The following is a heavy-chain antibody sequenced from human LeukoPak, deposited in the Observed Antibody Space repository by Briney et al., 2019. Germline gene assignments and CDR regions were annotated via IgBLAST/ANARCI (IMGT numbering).Heavy chain of an antibody. CDR3: ARDFNGDSHFDY. V-gene: IGHV4-59*01. D-gene: IGHD4-17*01. Sequence: SETLSLTCTVSGGSISGYYWSWIRQPPGKGLEWIGNVSYTGSANYNPSLKGRVTISVDTSKNQFSLKLTSLTAADTAVYYCARDFNGDSHFDYWGQGALVDVSS. CDR1: GGSISGYY. J-gene: IGHJ4*02. CDR2: VSYTGSA.